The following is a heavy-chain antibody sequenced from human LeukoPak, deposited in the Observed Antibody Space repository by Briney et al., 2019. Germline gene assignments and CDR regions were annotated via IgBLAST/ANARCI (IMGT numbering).Heavy chain of an antibody. Sequence: ASVKVSRKASGYTFTRYGISWVRQAPGQGLEWMGWISVYNGNTNYAQKFQGRVTMTTDTSTNTAYMELRSLRSDDTAVYYCARDSSSSWYGFCDYWGQGTLVTVSS. D-gene: IGHD6-13*01. V-gene: IGHV1-18*01. CDR2: ISVYNGNT. CDR3: ARDSSSSWYGFCDY. CDR1: GYTFTRYG. J-gene: IGHJ4*02.